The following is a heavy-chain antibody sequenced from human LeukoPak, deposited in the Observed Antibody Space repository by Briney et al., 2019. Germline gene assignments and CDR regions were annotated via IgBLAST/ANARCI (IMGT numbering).Heavy chain of an antibody. J-gene: IGHJ4*02. Sequence: GGSLRLSCAASGFTFNRYWMDWVRQAPGKGLEWVATINQDGSEKYYVDSVKGRFTISRDNAKNSLYLQMNSLRAEDTAVYYCARRYNWNYEFDYWGQGTLVTVSS. CDR3: ARRYNWNYEFDY. CDR1: GFTFNRYW. CDR2: INQDGSEK. V-gene: IGHV3-7*01. D-gene: IGHD1-7*01.